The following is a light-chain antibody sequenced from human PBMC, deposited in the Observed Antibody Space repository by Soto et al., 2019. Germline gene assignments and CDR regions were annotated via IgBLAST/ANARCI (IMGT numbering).Light chain of an antibody. CDR3: SSYTSSSTYV. CDR1: SSDVGGYNY. CDR2: EVS. J-gene: IGLJ1*01. Sequence: QSALTQPASVSGSPGQSITISCTGTSSDVGGYNYVSWCQQHPGKAPKFIIYEVSNRPSGVSNRFSGSKSGNTASLTISGLQAEDEADYYCSSYTSSSTYVFGTGTKSPS. V-gene: IGLV2-14*01.